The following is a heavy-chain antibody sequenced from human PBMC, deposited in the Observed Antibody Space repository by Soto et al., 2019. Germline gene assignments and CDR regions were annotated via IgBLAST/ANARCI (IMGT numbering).Heavy chain of an antibody. Sequence: QVQLVESGGGVVQPGRSLRLSCAASGFTFSTYGMHWVRQARGKGPEWVAVIWNNGNRKYYADSVTGRFTISRGNSQNTLYLKMNSLRAEDTAVYYCARAVSTTAVNWFDPWGQGTLVTVSS. D-gene: IGHD2-2*01. CDR3: ARAVSTTAVNWFDP. CDR2: IWNNGNRK. J-gene: IGHJ5*02. V-gene: IGHV3-33*01. CDR1: GFTFSTYG.